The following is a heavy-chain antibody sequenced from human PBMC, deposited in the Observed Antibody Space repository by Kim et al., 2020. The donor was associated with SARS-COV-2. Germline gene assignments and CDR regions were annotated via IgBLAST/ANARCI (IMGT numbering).Heavy chain of an antibody. V-gene: IGHV3-15*01. CDR2: IKSKTDGGTT. CDR3: TTDRDYDYVWGSYRMIDY. D-gene: IGHD3-16*02. CDR1: GFTFSNAW. Sequence: GGSLRLSCAASGFTFSNAWMSWVRQAPGKGLEWVGRIKSKTDGGTTDYAAPVKGRFTISRDDSKNTLYLQMNSLETEDTAVYYCTTDRDYDYVWGSYRMIDYWGQGTLVTVSS. J-gene: IGHJ4*02.